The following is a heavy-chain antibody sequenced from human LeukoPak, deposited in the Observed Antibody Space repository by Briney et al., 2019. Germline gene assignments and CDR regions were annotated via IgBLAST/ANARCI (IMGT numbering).Heavy chain of an antibody. CDR3: ARVYDILTGYALDY. CDR2: INPSGGST. CDR1: GYTFTSYY. V-gene: IGHV1-46*01. J-gene: IGHJ4*02. Sequence: GASVKVSCKASGYTFTSYYMHWVRQAPGQGLEWMGIINPSGGSTSYAQKFQGRVTMTTDTSTSTAYMELRSLRSDDTAVYYCARVYDILTGYALDYWGQGTLVTVSS. D-gene: IGHD3-9*01.